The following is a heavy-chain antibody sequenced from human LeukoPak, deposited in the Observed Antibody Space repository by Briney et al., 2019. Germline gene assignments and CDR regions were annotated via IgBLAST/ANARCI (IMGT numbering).Heavy chain of an antibody. CDR1: GYTFSSYW. J-gene: IGHJ4*02. V-gene: IGHV5-51*01. CDR2: IYPGDSDT. CDR3: GGQNDFRLAY. Sequence: GGSLRLSCKGSGYTFSSYWIGWVRQMPGKGLEWMGIIYPGDSDTRYMPSLQGQVTISVDTSIGTAYLQWSILKASDTALYYLGGQNDFRLAYWGQGTLVTVPS. D-gene: IGHD3-3*01.